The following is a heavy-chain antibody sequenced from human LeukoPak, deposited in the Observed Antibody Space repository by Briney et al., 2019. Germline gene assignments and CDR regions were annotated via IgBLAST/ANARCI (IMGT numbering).Heavy chain of an antibody. Sequence: SETLSLTCAVSGGSISSGGYSWSWIRQPPGKGLEWIGYIYHSGSTYYNPSLKSRVTISVDRSKNQFSLKLSSVTAADTAVYYCAREAAIFGVVTTYYFDYWGQGTLVTVSS. D-gene: IGHD3-3*01. J-gene: IGHJ4*02. V-gene: IGHV4-30-2*01. CDR2: IYHSGST. CDR1: GGSISSGGYS. CDR3: AREAAIFGVVTTYYFDY.